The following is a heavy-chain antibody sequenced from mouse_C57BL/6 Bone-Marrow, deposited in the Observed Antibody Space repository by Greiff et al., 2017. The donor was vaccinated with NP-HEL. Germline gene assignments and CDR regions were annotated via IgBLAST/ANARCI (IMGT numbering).Heavy chain of an antibody. CDR3: DRRGNVSWDGCWYFDV. D-gene: IGHD4-1*01. Sequence: QVQLQQSGAELVKPGASVKMSCKASGYTFTTYPIEWMKQNHGKSLEWIGNFHPYNDDTKYNEKFKGKATLTVEKSSSTVYLELSRLTSDDSAVYYCDRRGNVSWDGCWYFDVWGTGTTVTVSS. CDR1: GYTFTTYP. CDR2: FHPYNDDT. V-gene: IGHV1-47*01. J-gene: IGHJ1*03.